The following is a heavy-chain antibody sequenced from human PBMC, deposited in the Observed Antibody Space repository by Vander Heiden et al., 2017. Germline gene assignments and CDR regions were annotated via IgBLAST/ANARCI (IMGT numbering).Heavy chain of an antibody. V-gene: IGHV3-30*18. D-gene: IGHD3-10*01. CDR3: AKDRERYYFGSGSFSTDF. Sequence: GFTFSDYGMHWVRQAPGKGLEWVAIISYDGRTIYYADSVRGRFAISRDNSKDTLFLQMNSLKAEDTAVYYCAKDRERYYFGSGSFSTDFWGQGTLVSVSS. CDR2: ISYDGRTI. CDR1: GFTFSDYG. J-gene: IGHJ4*02.